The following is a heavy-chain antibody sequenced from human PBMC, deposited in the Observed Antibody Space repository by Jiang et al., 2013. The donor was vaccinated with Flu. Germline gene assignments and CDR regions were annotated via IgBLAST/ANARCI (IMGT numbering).Heavy chain of an antibody. Sequence: GAEVKKPGESLKISCEGSGYDFAGYWIAWVRQMPGKGLEWMGIIFPHNSYTTYGPSFQGHVTISADKSISTAYLQWSSLKASDTAMYYCARLLYGDYGADYWGQGTLVTVSS. CDR1: GYDFAGYW. CDR2: IFPHNSYT. V-gene: IGHV5-51*03. J-gene: IGHJ4*02. D-gene: IGHD4-17*01. CDR3: ARLLYGDYGADY.